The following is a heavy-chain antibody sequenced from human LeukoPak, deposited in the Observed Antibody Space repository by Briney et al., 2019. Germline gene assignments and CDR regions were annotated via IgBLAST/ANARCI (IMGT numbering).Heavy chain of an antibody. CDR2: ISGSGGGT. V-gene: IGHV3-23*01. D-gene: IGHD3-10*01. J-gene: IGHJ4*02. Sequence: SGGSLRLSCAASGFSFSSYAMSWVRQAPGKGLEWVSAISGSGGGTYYADSVKGRFTISRDNSKNTLYLQMNSLRAEDTAVYYCARDRGGKYPFDYWGQGTLVTVSS. CDR3: ARDRGGKYPFDY. CDR1: GFSFSSYA.